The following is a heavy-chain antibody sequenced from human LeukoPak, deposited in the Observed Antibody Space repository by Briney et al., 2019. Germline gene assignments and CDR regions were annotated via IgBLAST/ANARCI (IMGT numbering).Heavy chain of an antibody. V-gene: IGHV3-20*04. CDR2: INWNGGST. CDR3: ARGARWYSSGWSCFDY. D-gene: IGHD6-19*01. Sequence: GGSLRLSCAASGFTFDDYGMNWVRQAPGKGLEWVSGINWNGGSTGYADSVKGRFTISRGNAKNSLYLQMNSLRAEDTALYYCARGARWYSSGWSCFDYWGQGTLVTVSS. CDR1: GFTFDDYG. J-gene: IGHJ4*02.